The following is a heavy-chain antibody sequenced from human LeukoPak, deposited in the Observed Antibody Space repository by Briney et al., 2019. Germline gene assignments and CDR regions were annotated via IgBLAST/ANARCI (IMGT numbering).Heavy chain of an antibody. Sequence: GGSLRLSCAASGFTFSDYYMSWIRQAPGKGLEWVSYISSSSSTIYYADSVKGRFTISRDNFRNTLYLQMNSLRAEDTAVYYCAKILQWLVRNRAFDYWGQGTLVTVSS. CDR1: GFTFSDYY. V-gene: IGHV3-11*01. CDR3: AKILQWLVRNRAFDY. J-gene: IGHJ4*02. D-gene: IGHD6-19*01. CDR2: ISSSSSTI.